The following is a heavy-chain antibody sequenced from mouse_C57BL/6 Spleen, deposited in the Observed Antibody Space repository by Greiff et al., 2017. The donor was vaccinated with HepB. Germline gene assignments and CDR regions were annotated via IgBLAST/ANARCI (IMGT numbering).Heavy chain of an antibody. CDR2: IYPGSGST. CDR3: ARRVRYYGKLWAMDY. CDR1: GYTFTSYW. V-gene: IGHV1-55*01. D-gene: IGHD1-1*01. J-gene: IGHJ4*01. Sequence: VQLQQSGAELVKPGASVKMSCKASGYTFTSYWITWVKQRPGPGLEWIGDIYPGSGSTNYNEKFKSKATLTVDTSSSTAYMQLSSLTSEDSAVYYCARRVRYYGKLWAMDYWGQGTSVTVSS.